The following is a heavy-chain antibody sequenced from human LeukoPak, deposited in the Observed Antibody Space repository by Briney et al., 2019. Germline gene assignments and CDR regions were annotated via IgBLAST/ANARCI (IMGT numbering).Heavy chain of an antibody. D-gene: IGHD4-17*01. CDR3: TTDGDYGGMDV. CDR2: IKSKSDGGTT. CDR1: GFTFSNAW. J-gene: IGHJ6*02. V-gene: IGHV3-15*01. Sequence: GGSLRLSCAASGFTFSNAWMSWVRQTPGMGLEWIGRIKSKSDGGTTDYAAPMKGRFIISRDDSQHTVYLQMNSLKTEDTAVYYCTTDGDYGGMDVWGQGTTVTVSS.